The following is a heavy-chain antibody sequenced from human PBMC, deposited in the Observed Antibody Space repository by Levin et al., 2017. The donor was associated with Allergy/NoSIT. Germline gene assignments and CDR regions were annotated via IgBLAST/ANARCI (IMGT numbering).Heavy chain of an antibody. CDR3: ASGTAAGVLYGMDV. Sequence: QSGGSLRLSCVASGIAFSPYWMSWVRRAPGRGLEWLATIKHDGSERYYSDSVTGRFTIPRDNAKNSLSLQMNSLRAGDTAVYYCASGTAAGVLYGMDVWGQGTTVTVSS. CDR1: GIAFSPYW. D-gene: IGHD6-13*01. V-gene: IGHV3-7*01. J-gene: IGHJ6*02. CDR2: IKHDGSER.